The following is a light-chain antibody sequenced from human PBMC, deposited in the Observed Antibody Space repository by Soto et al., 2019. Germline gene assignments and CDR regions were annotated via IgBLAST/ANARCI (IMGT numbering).Light chain of an antibody. V-gene: IGKV1-39*01. J-gene: IGKJ5*01. Sequence: IRMTQSPSSLSTSIGDRFTITCRASQRINIYLNWYRQKPGKAPELLICSASNLQSGVPSRFSGSGSGTDFTLTISGLQSEDFATYYCQQSFSTPTFGQGTRLEIK. CDR2: SAS. CDR3: QQSFSTPT. CDR1: QRINIY.